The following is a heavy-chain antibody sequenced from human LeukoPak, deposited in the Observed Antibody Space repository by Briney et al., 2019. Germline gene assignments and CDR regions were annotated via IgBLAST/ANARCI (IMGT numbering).Heavy chain of an antibody. V-gene: IGHV3-7*01. D-gene: IGHD2-15*01. J-gene: IGHJ4*02. CDR3: ARDRVVAGAPAHYPYFDY. Sequence: PGGSLRLSCAASGFSFSGYWMSWVRQAPGKGLEWVANIKRDGSEIYYVDSVKGRFTISRDNAKNSLYLQMDSLRVEDTGVYHCARDRVVAGAPAHYPYFDYWGQGTLVAVSS. CDR2: IKRDGSEI. CDR1: GFSFSGYW.